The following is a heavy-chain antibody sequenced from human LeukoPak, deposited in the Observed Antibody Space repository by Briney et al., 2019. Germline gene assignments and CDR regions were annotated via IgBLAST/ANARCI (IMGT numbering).Heavy chain of an antibody. CDR1: GGSFSGYY. CDR3: ARRLRYFDWLTEYDAFDI. CDR2: INHSGST. J-gene: IGHJ3*02. V-gene: IGHV4-34*01. Sequence: SETLSLTCAVYGGSFSGYYWSWIRQPPGKGLEWIGEINHSGSTNYNPSLKSRVTISVDTSKNQFSLKLSSVTAADTAVYYCARRLRYFDWLTEYDAFDIWGQGTMVTVSS. D-gene: IGHD3-9*01.